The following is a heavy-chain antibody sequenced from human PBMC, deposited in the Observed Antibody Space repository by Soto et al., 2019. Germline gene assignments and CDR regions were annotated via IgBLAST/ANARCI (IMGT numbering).Heavy chain of an antibody. CDR2: IYYSGST. D-gene: IGHD3-22*01. Sequence: QLQLQESGPGLVKPSETLSLTCTVSGGSISSSSYYWGWIRQPPGKGLEWIGSIYYSGSTYYNPPLKSRVTISVDTSKNQFSLKLSSVTAADTAVYYCARQSTVYDSSGYVTKFFDYWGQGTLVTVSS. CDR3: ARQSTVYDSSGYVTKFFDY. V-gene: IGHV4-39*01. J-gene: IGHJ4*02. CDR1: GGSISSSSYY.